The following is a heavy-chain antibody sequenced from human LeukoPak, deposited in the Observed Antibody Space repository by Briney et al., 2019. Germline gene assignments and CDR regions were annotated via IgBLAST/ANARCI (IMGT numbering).Heavy chain of an antibody. Sequence: GGSLRLSCGASGVTFSSYSMNWVRQAPGKGLEWVSYISSSGSTKYYADSVKGRFTISRDNARNSLYLQMNSLRAEDTAVYFCARGGLSIMGYWGQGTLVTVSS. CDR1: GVTFSSYS. CDR2: ISSSGSTK. V-gene: IGHV3-48*01. CDR3: ARGGLSIMGY. D-gene: IGHD2/OR15-2a*01. J-gene: IGHJ4*02.